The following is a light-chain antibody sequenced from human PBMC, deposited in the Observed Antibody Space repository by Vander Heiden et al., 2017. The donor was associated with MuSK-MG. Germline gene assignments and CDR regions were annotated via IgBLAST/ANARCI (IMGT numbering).Light chain of an antibody. Sequence: ETVLTQSPATLSSSPGERATLSCRARQSVAGYLAWYQQKAGQAPRLLIYEASNRATGIPARFSGSGSGTDFTLTISSLEPEDFAVYYCQQRSTWPWTFGQGTKVEIK. CDR1: QSVAGY. J-gene: IGKJ1*01. CDR3: QQRSTWPWT. CDR2: EAS. V-gene: IGKV3-11*01.